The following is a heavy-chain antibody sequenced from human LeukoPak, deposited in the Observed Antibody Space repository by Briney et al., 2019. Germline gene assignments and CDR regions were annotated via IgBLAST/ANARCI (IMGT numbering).Heavy chain of an antibody. V-gene: IGHV3-74*03. J-gene: IGHJ4*02. CDR2: INSDGSSI. CDR3: AREGRVSGYDFDC. D-gene: IGHD5-12*01. CDR1: GFTFSSYW. Sequence: GGSLRLSCAASGFTFSSYWMHWVRQAPGKGLAWVSRINSDGSSITYADSVKGRFTISRGNAKNTLYLQMNSLRVEDTAVYYCAREGRVSGYDFDCWGQGTLVTVSS.